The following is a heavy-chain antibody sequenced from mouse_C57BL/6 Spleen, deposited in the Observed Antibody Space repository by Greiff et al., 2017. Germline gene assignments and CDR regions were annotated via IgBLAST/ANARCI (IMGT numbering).Heavy chain of an antibody. D-gene: IGHD4-1*01. CDR2: IDPNSGGT. CDR3: ARRANWDSYYAMDY. J-gene: IGHJ4*01. V-gene: IGHV1-72*01. CDR1: GYTFTSYW. Sequence: QVHVKQPGAELVKPGDSVKLSCKASGYTFTSYWMHWVKQRPGRGLEWIGRIDPNSGGTKYNEKFKSKATLTVDKPSSTAYMQLSSLTSEDSAVYYCARRANWDSYYAMDYGGQGTSVTVSS.